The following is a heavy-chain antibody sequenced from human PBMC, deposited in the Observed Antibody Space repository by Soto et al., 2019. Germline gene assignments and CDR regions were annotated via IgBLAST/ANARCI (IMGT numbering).Heavy chain of an antibody. D-gene: IGHD5-12*01. CDR2: INHSGST. J-gene: IGHJ4*02. CDR1: GGSFSGYY. CDR3: ARLQDFATTPYFDY. V-gene: IGHV4-34*01. Sequence: QVQLQQWGAGLLKPSETLSLTCAVYGGSFSGYYWSWIRQPPGKGLEWIGEINHSGSTNYNPSLKSRVTISVDTSKNQFSLKLSSVTAADTAVYYCARLQDFATTPYFDYWGQRTLVTVSS.